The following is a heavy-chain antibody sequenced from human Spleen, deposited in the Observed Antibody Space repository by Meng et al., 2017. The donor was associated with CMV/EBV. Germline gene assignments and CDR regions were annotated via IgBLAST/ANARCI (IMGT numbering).Heavy chain of an antibody. J-gene: IGHJ6*02. Sequence: GESLKISCAASGFTFSRYTMNWVRQAPGKGLEWVSSIGSSSSFIYYADSVMGRFTISRDNAKNSLYLQMNSLRAEDTAVYYCARDPKSPLPAAKYGMDVWGQGTTVTVSS. CDR1: GFTFSRYT. D-gene: IGHD2-2*01. CDR3: ARDPKSPLPAAKYGMDV. CDR2: IGSSSSFI. V-gene: IGHV3-21*01.